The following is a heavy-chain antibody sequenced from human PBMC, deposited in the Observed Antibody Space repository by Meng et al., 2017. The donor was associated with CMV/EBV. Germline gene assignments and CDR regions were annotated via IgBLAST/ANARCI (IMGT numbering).Heavy chain of an antibody. D-gene: IGHD3-3*01. CDR1: GFTFSSYG. V-gene: IGHV3-48*04. CDR3: ARVGSYDFWSGYHYYFDY. J-gene: IGHJ4*02. CDR2: ISSSGSTI. Sequence: GESLKISCAASGFTFSSYGMHWVRQAPGKGLEWVSYISSSGSTIYYADSVKGRFTISRDNAKNSLYLQMNSLRAEDTAVYYCARVGSYDFWSGYHYYFDYWGQGTLVTVSS.